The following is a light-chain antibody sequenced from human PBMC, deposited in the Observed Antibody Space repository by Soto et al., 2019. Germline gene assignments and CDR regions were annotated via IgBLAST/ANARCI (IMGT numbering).Light chain of an antibody. CDR2: DAS. Sequence: DIQMTQSPSTLSGSVGDRVTITCRASQTISGWLAWYQQRPGKAPKLLISDASSLRSGVPSRFSGSGSGTEFTLTISSLQLDDFGSYYCQQYKSYPWTFGHGTKVDIK. V-gene: IGKV1-5*01. CDR3: QQYKSYPWT. CDR1: QTISGW. J-gene: IGKJ1*01.